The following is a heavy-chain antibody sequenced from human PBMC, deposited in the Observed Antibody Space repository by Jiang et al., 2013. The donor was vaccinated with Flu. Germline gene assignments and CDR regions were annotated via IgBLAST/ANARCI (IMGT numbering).Heavy chain of an antibody. V-gene: IGHV4-39*01. D-gene: IGHD5-18*01. CDR2: IYYSGST. CDR1: GGSISSSSYY. J-gene: IGHJ4*02. CDR3: ARTWIQLWLHDY. Sequence: SLTCTVSGGSISSSSYYWGWIRQPPGKGLEWIGSIYYSGSTYYNPSLKSRVTISVDTSKNQFSLKLSSVTATDTAVYYCARTWIQLWLHDYWGQGTLVTVSS.